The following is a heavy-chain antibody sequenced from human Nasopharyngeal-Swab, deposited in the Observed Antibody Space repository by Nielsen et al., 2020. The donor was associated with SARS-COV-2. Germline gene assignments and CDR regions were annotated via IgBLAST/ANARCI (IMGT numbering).Heavy chain of an antibody. Sequence: ASVKVSCKVSGYTLTELSMHWVRQAPGKGIEWMGGFDPEDGETIYAQKFQGRVTMTEDTSTDTAYMELSSLRSEDTAVYYCATDLRVMITFGGVIALDYWGQGTLVTVSS. CDR3: ATDLRVMITFGGVIALDY. CDR2: FDPEDGET. CDR1: GYTLTELS. V-gene: IGHV1-24*01. D-gene: IGHD3-16*02. J-gene: IGHJ4*02.